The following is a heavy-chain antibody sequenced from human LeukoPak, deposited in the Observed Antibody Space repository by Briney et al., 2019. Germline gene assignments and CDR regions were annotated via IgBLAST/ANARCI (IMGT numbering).Heavy chain of an antibody. CDR2: ISAYNGNT. CDR1: GYTFTSYG. Sequence: ASVTVSCKASGYTFTSYGISWVRRAPGQGLEWMGWISAYNGNTNYAQKLQGGVTMTTDTSTSTAYMELRSLRSDDTAVYYCARDYGDYVPLDYWGQGTLVTVSS. CDR3: ARDYGDYVPLDY. D-gene: IGHD4-17*01. J-gene: IGHJ4*02. V-gene: IGHV1-18*01.